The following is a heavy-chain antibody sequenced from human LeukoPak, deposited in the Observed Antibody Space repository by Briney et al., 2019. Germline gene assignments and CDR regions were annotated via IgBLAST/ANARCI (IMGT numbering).Heavy chain of an antibody. V-gene: IGHV5-51*01. Sequence: TGESLKISCKGSGYSFTNYWIGWVRQMPGKGLEWMGIVYPDDSDIRYSPSFQGQVTISADKSIRTAYLQWSSLKASDTAIYYCARRGWESDYYYAMDVWGQGTTVTVSS. CDR3: ARRGWESDYYYAMDV. CDR2: VYPDDSDI. J-gene: IGHJ6*02. CDR1: GYSFTNYW. D-gene: IGHD1-26*01.